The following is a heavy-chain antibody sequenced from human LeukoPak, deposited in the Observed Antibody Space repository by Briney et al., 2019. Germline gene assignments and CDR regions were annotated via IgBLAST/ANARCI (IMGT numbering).Heavy chain of an antibody. V-gene: IGHV3-21*01. CDR1: GFTVSSNY. CDR2: ISTSGSYI. J-gene: IGHJ4*02. Sequence: GGSLRLSCAASGFTVSSNYMNWVRQAPGKGLEWVSSISTSGSYIHYADSVKGRFTISRDNAKNSLYLQMNSLRAEDTAVYYCARGLYFFDYWGQGTLVTVSS. CDR3: ARGLYFFDY.